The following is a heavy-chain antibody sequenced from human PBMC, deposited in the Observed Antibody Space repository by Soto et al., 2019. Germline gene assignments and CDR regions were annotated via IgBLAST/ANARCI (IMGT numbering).Heavy chain of an antibody. CDR2: IIPIFGTA. Sequence: SVKVSCKASGDTFSSYAISWVRQAPGQGLEWMGGIIPIFGTANYAQKFQGRVTITADKSTSTAYMELSSLRSEDTAVYYCASSSTVVTTYYYYYGMDVWGQGTTVTVSS. D-gene: IGHD4-17*01. CDR1: GDTFSSYA. J-gene: IGHJ6*02. V-gene: IGHV1-69*06. CDR3: ASSSTVVTTYYYYYGMDV.